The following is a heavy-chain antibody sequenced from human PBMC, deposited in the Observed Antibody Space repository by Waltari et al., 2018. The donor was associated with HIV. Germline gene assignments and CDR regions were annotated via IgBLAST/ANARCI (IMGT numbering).Heavy chain of an antibody. CDR3: ATVLVRTSWVITTAPFDY. Sequence: EVQLVESGGGLTQPGGSLRLACAASGFAVIHNYMSWARQAPGKGLEWVSLIYSNATTYYADSVKGRFTISRDNSKNTLYLQMNSLRADDTAVYFCATVLVRTSWVITTAPFDYWGQGTLVTVSS. CDR2: IYSNATT. V-gene: IGHV3-53*01. D-gene: IGHD3-22*01. CDR1: GFAVIHNY. J-gene: IGHJ4*02.